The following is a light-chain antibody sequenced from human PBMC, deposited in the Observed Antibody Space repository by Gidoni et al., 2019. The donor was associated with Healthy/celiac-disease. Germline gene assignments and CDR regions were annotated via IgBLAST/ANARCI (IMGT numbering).Light chain of an antibody. CDR1: SFSVSTSYS. Sequence: QNVVTQEPSFSVSPGGTVTLTCGLSSFSVSTSYSPIWYQQTPGQAPSTLLYSTNTRSSGVPYRFSCSILGNKAALTITGAQADDESDYYCVLYMGSGPYWLFGGGTKLTVL. J-gene: IGLJ3*02. CDR3: VLYMGSGPYWL. V-gene: IGLV8-61*01. CDR2: STN.